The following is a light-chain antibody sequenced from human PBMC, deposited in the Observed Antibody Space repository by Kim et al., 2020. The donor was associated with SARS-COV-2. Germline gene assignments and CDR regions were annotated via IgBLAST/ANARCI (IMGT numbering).Light chain of an antibody. CDR1: NDSANY. CDR2: AAS. J-gene: IGKJ1*01. CDR3: QKYSSAPWT. V-gene: IGKV1-27*01. Sequence: ASVGDRVTITSRASNDSANYLAWYQQKPGTVPKLLIYAASTLQSGVPSRFSGSGSGTEFTLTIGRLQTEDVATYYWQKYSSAPWTFGQGTKVDIK.